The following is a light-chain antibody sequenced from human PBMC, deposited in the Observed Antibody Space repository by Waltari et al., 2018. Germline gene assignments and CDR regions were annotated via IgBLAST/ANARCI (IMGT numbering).Light chain of an antibody. CDR2: AAS. J-gene: IGKJ4*01. V-gene: IGKV1-39*01. CDR3: LQSYRTPLT. CDR1: QSINSY. Sequence: DIHMTQSPSSLSASIGYTVTITCRASQSINSYLNWYQQKPGKAPKVLIYAASSLHSGVPSRFSGSGSGTDFTLTISSLQPEDFATYSCLQSYRTPLTFGGWTKVEIK.